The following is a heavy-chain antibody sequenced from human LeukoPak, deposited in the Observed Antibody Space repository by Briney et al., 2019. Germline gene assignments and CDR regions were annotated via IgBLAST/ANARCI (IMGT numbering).Heavy chain of an antibody. Sequence: SETLSLTCTVSGGSISSYDWSWVRQPPGKGLEWVGYICYRGSTNYNASLKSRVTISVDTSKNQFSLKLSSVTAADTAVYYCARYEYYYDSSGYLCWFDLWGQGTLVTVSS. CDR3: ARYEYYYDSSGYLCWFDL. CDR2: ICYRGST. D-gene: IGHD3-22*01. V-gene: IGHV4-59*01. J-gene: IGHJ5*02. CDR1: GGSISSYD.